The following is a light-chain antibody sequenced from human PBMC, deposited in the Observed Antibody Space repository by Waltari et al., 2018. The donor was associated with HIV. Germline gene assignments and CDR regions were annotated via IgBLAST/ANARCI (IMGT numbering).Light chain of an antibody. V-gene: IGLV2-11*01. CDR2: GVN. CDR1: RRSFNNYNY. Sequence: QSATTPPRSVPGSPVHSVTISSTGTRRSFNNYNYVSWYQHPPGEAPKLVIFGVNKRPSGVPDRFSGSNSGNTASLTISGLQAEDEGHYYCCSYAGSNIHWVFGGGTKLTVL. J-gene: IGLJ3*02. CDR3: CSYAGSNIHWV.